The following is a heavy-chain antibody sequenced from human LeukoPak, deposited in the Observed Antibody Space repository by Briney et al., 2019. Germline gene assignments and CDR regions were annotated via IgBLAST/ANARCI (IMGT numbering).Heavy chain of an antibody. Sequence: LSXTCTVSGXSXSSGYYWGWIRPPPGKGLEWIGSIYHSGSTYYNPSLKSRVTISVDTSKNQFSLKLSSVTAADTAVYYCATGGGYDLNWFDPWGQGTLVTVSS. D-gene: IGHD5-12*01. J-gene: IGHJ5*02. CDR2: IYHSGST. CDR3: ATGGGYDLNWFDP. V-gene: IGHV4-38-2*02. CDR1: GXSXSSGYY.